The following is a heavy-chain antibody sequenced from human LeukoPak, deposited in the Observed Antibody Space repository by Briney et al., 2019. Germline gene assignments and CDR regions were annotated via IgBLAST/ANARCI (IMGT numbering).Heavy chain of an antibody. Sequence: SGTLSLTCTVSGGSMSNYHWTWIRQPAGKGLQWIGRIYTSGDTNYNPSLKSRVTMSVDTSKNQFSLKLTSVTAADTAVYYCAREPIVVVGIDYWGQGTLVTVSS. V-gene: IGHV4-4*07. CDR2: IYTSGDT. CDR3: AREPIVVVGIDY. CDR1: GGSMSNYH. D-gene: IGHD3-22*01. J-gene: IGHJ4*02.